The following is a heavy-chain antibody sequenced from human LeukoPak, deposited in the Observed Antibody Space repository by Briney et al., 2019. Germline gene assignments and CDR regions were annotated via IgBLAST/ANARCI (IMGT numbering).Heavy chain of an antibody. CDR3: AVGAAAGRGWFDP. CDR2: IIPIFGTA. D-gene: IGHD6-13*01. V-gene: IGHV1-69*05. CDR1: GGTFSSYA. Sequence: SVKVSCKASGGTFSSYAISWVRQAPGQGLEWMGGIIPIFGTANYAQKFQGRVTITTDESTSTAYMELSSLRSEDTAVYYCAVGAAAGRGWFDPWGQGTLVTVSS. J-gene: IGHJ5*02.